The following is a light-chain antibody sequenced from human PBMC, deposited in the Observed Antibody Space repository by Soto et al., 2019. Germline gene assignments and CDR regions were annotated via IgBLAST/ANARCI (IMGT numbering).Light chain of an antibody. CDR1: QSVSGNY. V-gene: IGKV3-20*01. Sequence: EIVLTQSPDTLSLSPGERATLSCRASQSVSGNYLAWYQQKPGQAPRLIIYGASSGATGIPDRFRGSGSGTEFTLTIDSLQSEDFAVYYCQQYGSLWTFGQGTKVDIK. CDR3: QQYGSLWT. J-gene: IGKJ1*01. CDR2: GAS.